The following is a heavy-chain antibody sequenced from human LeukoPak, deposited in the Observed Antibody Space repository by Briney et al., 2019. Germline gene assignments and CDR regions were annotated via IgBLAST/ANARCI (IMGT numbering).Heavy chain of an antibody. CDR2: ISTHGSII. CDR3: ARVGLNDYGSGTYADY. J-gene: IGHJ4*02. D-gene: IGHD3-10*01. Sequence: GGSLRLSCAASGITLSNAWMNWMRQAPGKGLEWVSYISTHGSIIYYADSVKGRFTISRDNAKNSLYLQMNTLRAEDTAVYYCARVGLNDYGSGTYADYWGQGTLVTVSS. V-gene: IGHV3-11*04. CDR1: GITLSNAW.